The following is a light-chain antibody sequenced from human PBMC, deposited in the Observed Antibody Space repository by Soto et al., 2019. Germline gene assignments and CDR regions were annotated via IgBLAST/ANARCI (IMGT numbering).Light chain of an antibody. Sequence: DVQMTQSPSTLSASVGDTVTITCRASQNIDYYLAWYQQKPGKAPKLLIYKASSLESGVPSRFSGSGFGTEFTLTISSLQPDDFATYFCQHHNDYLYTFGQRTELEIK. CDR3: QHHNDYLYT. CDR1: QNIDYY. J-gene: IGKJ2*01. V-gene: IGKV1-5*03. CDR2: KAS.